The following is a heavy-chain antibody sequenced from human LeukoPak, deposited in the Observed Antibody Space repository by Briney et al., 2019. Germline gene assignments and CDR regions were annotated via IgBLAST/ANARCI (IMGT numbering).Heavy chain of an antibody. CDR1: GFTFSSYS. CDR3: ARAGGSTVSHSDY. J-gene: IGHJ4*02. Sequence: GSLRLSCAASGFTFSSYSMNWIRQAPGKGLEWVSSISSSTSYIYYADSVKGRFTISKDNAKDSLYLQMNSLRAEDTAVYYCARAGGSTVSHSDYWGQGTLVTVSS. V-gene: IGHV3-21*01. CDR2: ISSSTSYI. D-gene: IGHD4-17*01.